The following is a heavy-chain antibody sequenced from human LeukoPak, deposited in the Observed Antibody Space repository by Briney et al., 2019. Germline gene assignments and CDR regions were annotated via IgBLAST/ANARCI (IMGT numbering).Heavy chain of an antibody. CDR3: VKDAISMNGIWDAFDI. CDR2: ISFGGDDT. V-gene: IGHV3-23*01. CDR1: GFTFSNYA. Sequence: GGSLRLSCAASGFTFSNYAMNWVRQAPGKGLEWVSSISFGGDDTYYTDSVKGRFTISRDNSKSTLLLQMNSLRAEDTAVYYCVKDAISMNGIWDAFDIWGQGTMITVSS. J-gene: IGHJ3*02. D-gene: IGHD3-22*01.